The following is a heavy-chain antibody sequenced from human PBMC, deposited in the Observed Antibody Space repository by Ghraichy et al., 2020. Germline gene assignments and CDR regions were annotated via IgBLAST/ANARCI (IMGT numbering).Heavy chain of an antibody. Sequence: ASVKVSCKASGYTFTGYYMHWVRQAPGQGLEWMGWINPNSGGTNYAQKFQGWVTMTRDTSISTAYMELSRLRSDDTAVYYCARDRGYCSGGSCYSNYGMDVWGQGTTVTVSS. V-gene: IGHV1-2*04. J-gene: IGHJ6*02. CDR3: ARDRGYCSGGSCYSNYGMDV. D-gene: IGHD2-15*01. CDR2: INPNSGGT. CDR1: GYTFTGYY.